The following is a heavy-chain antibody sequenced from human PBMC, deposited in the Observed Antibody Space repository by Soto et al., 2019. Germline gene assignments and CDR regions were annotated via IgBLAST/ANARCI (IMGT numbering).Heavy chain of an antibody. J-gene: IGHJ3*02. Sequence: SETLSLTCTVSGGSISSSSYYWGWIRQPPGKGLEWIGSIYYSGSTYYNPSLKSGVTISVDTSKNQFSLKLSSVTAADTAVYYCAAHDSSGYSDAFDIWGQGTMVTVSS. CDR3: AAHDSSGYSDAFDI. CDR2: IYYSGST. D-gene: IGHD3-22*01. CDR1: GGSISSSSYY. V-gene: IGHV4-39*01.